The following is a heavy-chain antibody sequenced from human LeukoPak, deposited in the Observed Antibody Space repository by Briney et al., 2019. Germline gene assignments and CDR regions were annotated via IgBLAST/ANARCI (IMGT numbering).Heavy chain of an antibody. CDR1: GYTFTGYY. J-gene: IGHJ5*02. V-gene: IGHV1-69*06. Sequence: ASVKVSCKASGYTFTGYYMHWVRQAPGQGLEWMGGIIPIFGTANYAQKFQGRVTITVDKSTSTAYMELSSLRSEDTAVYYCARVPLGLERDGHTNWFDPWGQGTLVTVSS. CDR2: IIPIFGTA. D-gene: IGHD5-24*01. CDR3: ARVPLGLERDGHTNWFDP.